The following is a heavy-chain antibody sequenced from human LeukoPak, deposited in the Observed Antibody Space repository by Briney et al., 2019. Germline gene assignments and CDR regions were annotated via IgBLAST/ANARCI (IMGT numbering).Heavy chain of an antibody. D-gene: IGHD3-16*01. V-gene: IGHV4-31*03. J-gene: IGHJ4*02. Sequence: SETLSLTCTVSGGSIGSGAFYCHWIRQHPGKGLEWIGYIYYTGITSYNPSLRSRVTMSVDTSMNQVSLKLSSLTAADTAVYYCAASSGVTLGRFWGQGTLVTVSS. CDR3: AASSGVTLGRF. CDR2: IYYTGIT. CDR1: GGSIGSGAFY.